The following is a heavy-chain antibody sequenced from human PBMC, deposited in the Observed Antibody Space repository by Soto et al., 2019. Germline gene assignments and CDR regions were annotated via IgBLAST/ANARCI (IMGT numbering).Heavy chain of an antibody. J-gene: IGHJ6*02. CDR3: ARDREPYCSSPSCYRALYGMDV. D-gene: IGHD2-2*02. V-gene: IGHV4-59*01. CDR2: IYYSGST. Sequence: LSLTCTVSGGSISSYYWSWIRQPPGKGLEWIGYIYYSGSTNANPSLKSRVTISVDTSKNTFSLKLSSVTAADTAVYYCARDREPYCSSPSCYRALYGMDVWGQGTTVTVSS. CDR1: GGSISSYY.